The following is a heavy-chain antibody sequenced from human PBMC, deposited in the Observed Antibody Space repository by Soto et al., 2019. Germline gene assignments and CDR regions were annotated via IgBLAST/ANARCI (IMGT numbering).Heavy chain of an antibody. Sequence: SETLSLTCAVYGGSFSGYYWSWIRQPPGKGLEWIGEINHSGSTNYNPSLKSRVTISVDTSKNQFSLKLSSVTAADTAVYYCARGQCPLYYYDSSGYPNWGQGTLVTVSS. CDR2: INHSGST. CDR3: ARGQCPLYYYDSSGYPN. CDR1: GGSFSGYY. J-gene: IGHJ4*02. D-gene: IGHD3-22*01. V-gene: IGHV4-34*01.